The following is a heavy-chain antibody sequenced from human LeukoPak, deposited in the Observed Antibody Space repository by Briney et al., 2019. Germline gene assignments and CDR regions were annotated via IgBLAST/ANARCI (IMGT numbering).Heavy chain of an antibody. Sequence: ASVKVSCQVSAYTFSDVYLHWVRPAPGQGLEWMGRINPYSDALIYAQKFQDRVTMTWDTSSGTAYMELTRLTSDDTAVYHCAPASVTHMRDPWGQGTLVTVST. CDR1: AYTFSDVY. V-gene: IGHV1-2*06. CDR2: INPYSDAL. CDR3: APASVTHMRDP. D-gene: IGHD5/OR15-5a*01. J-gene: IGHJ5*02.